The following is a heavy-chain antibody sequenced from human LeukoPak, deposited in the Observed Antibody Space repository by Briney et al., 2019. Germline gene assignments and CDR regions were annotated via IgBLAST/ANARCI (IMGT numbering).Heavy chain of an antibody. Sequence: SETLSLTCTVSGGSISSSSYYWGWIRQPPGKGLEWIGSIYYSGSTYYNPSLKSRVTISVDTSKNQFSLKLSSVTAADTAAYYCASIPERTTRPFDIWGQGTMVTVSS. CDR2: IYYSGST. CDR3: ASIPERTTRPFDI. D-gene: IGHD1-7*01. V-gene: IGHV4-39*01. CDR1: GGSISSSSYY. J-gene: IGHJ3*02.